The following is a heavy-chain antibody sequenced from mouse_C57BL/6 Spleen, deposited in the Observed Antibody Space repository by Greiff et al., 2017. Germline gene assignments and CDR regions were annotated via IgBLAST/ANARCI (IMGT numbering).Heavy chain of an antibody. J-gene: IGHJ3*01. Sequence: LKQSGAELVRPGASVTLSCKASGYTFTDYEMHWVKQTPVHGLEWIGAIDPETGGTAYNQKFKGKAILTADKSSSTAYMELRSLTSEDSAVYYCTRALYSTAWFAYWGQGTLVTVSA. CDR1: GYTFTDYE. V-gene: IGHV1-15*01. D-gene: IGHD2-5*01. CDR2: IDPETGGT. CDR3: TRALYSTAWFAY.